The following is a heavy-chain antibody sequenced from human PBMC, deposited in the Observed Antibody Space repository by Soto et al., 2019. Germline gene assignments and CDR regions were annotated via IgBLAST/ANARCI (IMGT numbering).Heavy chain of an antibody. CDR1: GFTVSSNY. CDR3: ARDPYYYYYMDV. V-gene: IGHV3-66*01. Sequence: GGSLRLSCAAAGFTVSSNYMSWVRQAPGKGLEWVSVIYSGGSTYYADSVKGRFTISRDNSKNTLFLQMNSLRAEDTAVYYCARDPYYYYYMDVWGKGTTVTVSS. CDR2: IYSGGST. J-gene: IGHJ6*03.